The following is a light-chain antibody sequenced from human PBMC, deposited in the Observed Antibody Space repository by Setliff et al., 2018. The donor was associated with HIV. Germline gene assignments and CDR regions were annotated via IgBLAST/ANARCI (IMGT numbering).Light chain of an antibody. V-gene: IGLV2-14*01. Sequence: QSALTQPASVSGSPGQSITISCTGTSSDVGSYNSVSWYQQHPGKAPKLMIYEVSNRPSGVSNRFSGSKSGNTASLTISGLQAEDEADYYCSSYTSRALYVFGTGTKVTVL. J-gene: IGLJ1*01. CDR3: SSYTSRALYV. CDR1: SSDVGSYNS. CDR2: EVS.